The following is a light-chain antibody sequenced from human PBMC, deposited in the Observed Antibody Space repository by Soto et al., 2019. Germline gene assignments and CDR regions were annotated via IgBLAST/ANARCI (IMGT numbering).Light chain of an antibody. CDR2: AAS. CDR1: QGISNY. V-gene: IGKV1-27*01. Sequence: DIQMTQSPSSLSASVGDRVTIPCRASQGISNYLAWYQQKLGKVPKLLIYAASTLRSGVPSRFSGSGSGTDFTLTISSLQPEDVATYCCQKYYSVPPFTFCPGTKVDIK. CDR3: QKYYSVPPFT. J-gene: IGKJ3*01.